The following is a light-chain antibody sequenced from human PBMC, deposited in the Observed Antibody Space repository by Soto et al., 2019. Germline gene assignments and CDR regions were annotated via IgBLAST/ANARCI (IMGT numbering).Light chain of an antibody. CDR2: GAS. J-gene: IGKJ5*01. V-gene: IGKV3-15*01. CDR1: QSVSSSN. CDR3: QQYHKWPIT. Sequence: PGERATLYCRSSQSVSSSNLAWYQQKPGQAPRLLIYGASTRATGIPARFSGSGSGTEFTFTISSLQSEDFAVYYCQQYHKWPITFGQGTRLEVK.